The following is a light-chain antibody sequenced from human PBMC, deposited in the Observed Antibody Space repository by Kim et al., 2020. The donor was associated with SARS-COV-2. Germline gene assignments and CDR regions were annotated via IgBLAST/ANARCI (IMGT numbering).Light chain of an antibody. CDR2: NTS. Sequence: ETMTLTSGSSHGAVTSSNYTFWVQQEPGQSPRTMHYNTSNKHSWKPARFSGSLHGGKRALTLSGAQPEDEAEYYCLLSYRGANVVFGGGAQLAVL. CDR3: LLSYRGANVV. CDR1: HGAVTSSNY. V-gene: IGLV7-46*01. J-gene: IGLJ2*01.